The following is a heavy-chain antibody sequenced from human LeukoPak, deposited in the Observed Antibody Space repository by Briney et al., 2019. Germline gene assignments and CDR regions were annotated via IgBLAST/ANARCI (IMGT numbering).Heavy chain of an antibody. J-gene: IGHJ4*02. V-gene: IGHV1-2*02. CDR2: INPNSGDT. CDR3: ARDWRGSYFPDF. Sequence: ASVKVSCKASGYSLTDCYMHWVRQAPGQGLEWMGWINPNSGDTNYAQKFQGRVTMTRDTSINTAYMELSRLTSDDTAVYYCARDWRGSYFPDFWGQGTLVTVSS. D-gene: IGHD1-26*01. CDR1: GYSLTDCY.